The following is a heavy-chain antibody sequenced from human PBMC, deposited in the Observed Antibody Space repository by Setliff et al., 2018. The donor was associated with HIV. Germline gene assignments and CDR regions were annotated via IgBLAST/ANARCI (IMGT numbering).Heavy chain of an antibody. D-gene: IGHD2-2*01. CDR2: ISHSGIT. CDR3: ARDQRLLGVQPPYWYFDL. Sequence: PSETLSLTCGVFGGSLSDYHWNWIRQPPGKGLEWIGEISHSGITNYNSSLKSRVSISVDTSKNHFSLRLSSLTAADTAVYYCARDQRLLGVQPPYWYFDLWGRGTLVTAPQ. CDR1: GGSLSDYH. J-gene: IGHJ2*01. V-gene: IGHV4-34*01.